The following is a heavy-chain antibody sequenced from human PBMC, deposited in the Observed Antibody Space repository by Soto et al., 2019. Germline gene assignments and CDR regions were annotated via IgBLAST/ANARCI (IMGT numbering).Heavy chain of an antibody. D-gene: IGHD2-8*01. Sequence: ASVKVSCKASGYTFTSYAMDWVRQAPGQRLEWMGWINAGNGNTKYSQKFQGRVTITRDTSASTAYMELSSLRSEDTAVYYCARARGYCTNGVCYSTLYYYYMDVWGKGTTVTVSS. CDR1: GYTFTSYA. V-gene: IGHV1-3*01. J-gene: IGHJ6*03. CDR3: ARARGYCTNGVCYSTLYYYYMDV. CDR2: INAGNGNT.